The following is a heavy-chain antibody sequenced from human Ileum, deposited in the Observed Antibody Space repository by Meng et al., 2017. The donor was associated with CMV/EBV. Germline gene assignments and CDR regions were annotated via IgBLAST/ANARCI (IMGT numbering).Heavy chain of an antibody. V-gene: IGHV3-53*01. D-gene: IGHD3-3*01. CDR2: LYMSSA. Sequence: GGSLRLSCAVSGLGVSDNYMVWVRQPPGKGLEWVSTLYMSSAHYAASVEGRFFISRDNSKNMVFLQMNSLTTEDTAVYYCAREQIGAWSGYFDYWGQGILVTVSS. J-gene: IGHJ4*02. CDR3: AREQIGAWSGYFDY. CDR1: GLGVSDNY.